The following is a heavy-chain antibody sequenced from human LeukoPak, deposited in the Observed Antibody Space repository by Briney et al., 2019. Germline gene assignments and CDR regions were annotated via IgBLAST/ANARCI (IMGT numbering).Heavy chain of an antibody. J-gene: IGHJ4*02. D-gene: IGHD3-10*01. V-gene: IGHV3-30-3*01. CDR3: ARGAFSGSYILRY. CDR1: GFTFSSYA. CDR2: ISYDGSNK. Sequence: GGSLRLSCAASGFTFSSYAMHWVRQAPGKGLEWVAVISYDGSNKYYADSVKGRFTVSRDNSKNTLYLQMNSLRAEDTAVYYCARGAFSGSYILRYWGQGTLVTVSS.